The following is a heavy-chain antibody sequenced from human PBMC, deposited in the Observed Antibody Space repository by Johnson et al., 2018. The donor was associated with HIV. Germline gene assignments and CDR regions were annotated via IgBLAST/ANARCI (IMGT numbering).Heavy chain of an antibody. CDR1: GFTFSSYW. V-gene: IGHV3-7*03. J-gene: IGHJ3*02. D-gene: IGHD3-10*01. CDR2: IKQDGSEK. Sequence: VQLVESGGGLVQPGGSLRLSCAASGFTFSSYWMTWVRQAPGKGLEWVANIKQDGSEKYYVDSVRGRFTISRDNAKNSLYLQMNSLRAEDTAVYYCARPIARGASDIWGQGTMVTVSS. CDR3: ARPIARGASDI.